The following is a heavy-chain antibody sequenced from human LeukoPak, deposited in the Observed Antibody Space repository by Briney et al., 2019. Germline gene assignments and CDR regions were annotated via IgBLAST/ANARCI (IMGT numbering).Heavy chain of an antibody. D-gene: IGHD6-13*01. CDR1: RFTFDEYG. J-gene: IGHJ4*02. Sequence: GGSLRLSCAASRFTFDEYGMSWVRQTAGKGLEWVSGINWNGRSIGYADSVKGRFTVSRDNSRNTLYLQMNSLRAEDTAVYYCAREQPSTWYFHWGQGTLVTVSS. V-gene: IGHV3-20*04. CDR3: AREQPSTWYFH. CDR2: INWNGRSI.